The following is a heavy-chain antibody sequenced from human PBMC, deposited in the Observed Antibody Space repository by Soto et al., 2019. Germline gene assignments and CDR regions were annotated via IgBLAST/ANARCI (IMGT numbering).Heavy chain of an antibody. V-gene: IGHV4-30-4*01. CDR2: IYNSGNT. D-gene: IGHD1-26*01. CDR1: GGSISSGGYD. CDR3: ARGPSGDKVDY. J-gene: IGHJ4*02. Sequence: QVQLQESGPGLVEPSQTLSLTCTVSGGSISSGGYDWSWIRQPPGKDLEWIGHIYNSGNTYSNPSIKSRVTISVDTSKNQFSLKLSSVTAADTAVYYCARGPSGDKVDYWGQGTLVTVSS.